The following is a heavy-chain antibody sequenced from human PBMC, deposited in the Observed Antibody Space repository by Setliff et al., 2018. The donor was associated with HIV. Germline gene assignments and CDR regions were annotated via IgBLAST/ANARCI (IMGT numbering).Heavy chain of an antibody. Sequence: SETLSLTCTVSGGSINSGSYYWGWVRQPPGKGLEWLGSVYYSGTAYYNPSLKSRLTMSVDMSKNQFYLKLTSVTAADTAAYYCARLGLWTGYRTNWFDPWGQGTLVTVSS. V-gene: IGHV4-39*01. CDR2: VYYSGTA. CDR3: ARLGLWTGYRTNWFDP. D-gene: IGHD3-3*01. CDR1: GGSINSGSYY. J-gene: IGHJ5*02.